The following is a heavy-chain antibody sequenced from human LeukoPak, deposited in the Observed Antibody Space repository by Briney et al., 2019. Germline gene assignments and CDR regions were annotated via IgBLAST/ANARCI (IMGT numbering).Heavy chain of an antibody. Sequence: PSETLSLTCTVSGGSFTSHYWSWVRQPPGKRLEWIGYIYYSGTTDYNPSLKGRVTISVDTSKNQFSLKLSSVTAADTAVYYCARGFTYSYDLPFDPWGQGTLVTVSS. D-gene: IGHD3-22*01. CDR1: GGSFTSHY. CDR2: IYYSGTT. J-gene: IGHJ5*02. V-gene: IGHV4-59*11. CDR3: ARGFTYSYDLPFDP.